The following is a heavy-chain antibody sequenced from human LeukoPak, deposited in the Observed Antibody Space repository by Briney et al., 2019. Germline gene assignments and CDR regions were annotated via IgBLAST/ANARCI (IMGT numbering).Heavy chain of an antibody. J-gene: IGHJ4*02. V-gene: IGHV3-69-1*01. CDR2: ISSSSYI. CDR1: GFTFGDYA. Sequence: PGRSLRLSCTASGFTFGDYAMSWFRQAPGKGLEWVSSISSSSYIYYADSAKGRFTISRDNAKNSLYLQMNSLRAEDTAVYYCATYMSSDYWGQGTLVTVSS. D-gene: IGHD1-26*01. CDR3: ATYMSSDY.